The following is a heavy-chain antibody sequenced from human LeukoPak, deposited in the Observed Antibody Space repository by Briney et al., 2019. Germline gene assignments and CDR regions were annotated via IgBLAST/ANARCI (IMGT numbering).Heavy chain of an antibody. Sequence: GGSLRLSCAASGFTFGNYAMSWVRQAPGKGLEWVSAITDSGDTTHYSDSVKGRFTISRDNAKNSLYLQMNSLRAEDTAVYYCARELVGATSFDYWGQGTLVTISS. CDR1: GFTFGNYA. CDR2: ITDSGDTT. V-gene: IGHV3-23*01. CDR3: ARELVGATSFDY. J-gene: IGHJ4*02. D-gene: IGHD1-26*01.